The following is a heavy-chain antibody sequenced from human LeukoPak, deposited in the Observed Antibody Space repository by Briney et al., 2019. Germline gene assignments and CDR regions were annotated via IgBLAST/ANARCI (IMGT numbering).Heavy chain of an antibody. CDR3: ARGPTRLRFDF. CDR2: INPSDGST. J-gene: IGHJ4*02. Sequence: GASVKVSFKASGYTLTSYYMHWVRQAPGQGLEWMGIINPSDGSTNYAQKFQGRVTMTRDTSTSTVYMELSSLRSEDTVVYYCARGPTRLRFDFWGQGTLVTVSS. CDR1: GYTLTSYY. V-gene: IGHV1-46*01.